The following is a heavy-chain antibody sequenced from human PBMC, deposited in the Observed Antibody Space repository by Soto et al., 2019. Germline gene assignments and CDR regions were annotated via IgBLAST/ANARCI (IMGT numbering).Heavy chain of an antibody. D-gene: IGHD3-9*01. Sequence: ESGGGVVQPGRSLRLSCAASGFTFSSYGMHWVRQAPGKGLEWVAVIWYDGSNKYYADSVKGRFTISRDNSKNTLYLQMNSLRAEDTAVYYCARDARAYDILTGYGGGVFDYWGQGTLVTVSS. CDR2: IWYDGSNK. V-gene: IGHV3-33*01. J-gene: IGHJ4*02. CDR1: GFTFSSYG. CDR3: ARDARAYDILTGYGGGVFDY.